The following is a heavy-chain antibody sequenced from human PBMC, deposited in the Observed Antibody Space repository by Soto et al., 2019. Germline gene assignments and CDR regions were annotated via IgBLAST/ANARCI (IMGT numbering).Heavy chain of an antibody. Sequence: GGSLRLSCAASGFTFSSYAMSWVRQAPGKGLEWVSAISGSGGSTYYADSVKGRFTISRDNSKNTLYLQMNSLRAEDTAVYYCAKVTSPGYSGYDYWGYFDYWGQGTLVTVSS. V-gene: IGHV3-23*01. CDR1: GFTFSSYA. CDR2: ISGSGGST. CDR3: AKVTSPGYSGYDYWGYFDY. J-gene: IGHJ4*02. D-gene: IGHD5-12*01.